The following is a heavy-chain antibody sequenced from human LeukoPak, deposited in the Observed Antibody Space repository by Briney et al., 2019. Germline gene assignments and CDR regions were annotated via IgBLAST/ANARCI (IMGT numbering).Heavy chain of an antibody. CDR3: ARSSDIVATIGYNWFDP. Sequence: SVKVSCKASGGTFSSYAISWVRQAPGQGLEWMGGTIPIFGTANYAQKFQGRVTITADESTSTAYMELSSLRSEDTAVYYCARSSDIVATIGYNWFDPWGQGTLVTVSS. CDR2: TIPIFGTA. D-gene: IGHD5-12*01. V-gene: IGHV1-69*13. J-gene: IGHJ5*02. CDR1: GGTFSSYA.